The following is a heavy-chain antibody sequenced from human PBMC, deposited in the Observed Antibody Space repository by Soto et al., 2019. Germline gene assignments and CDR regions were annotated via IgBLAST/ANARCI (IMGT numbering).Heavy chain of an antibody. Sequence: GESLKISCKGSGYSFTSYWIGWVRQMPGKGLEWMGIIYPGDSDTRYSPSFQGQVTISADKSISTAYLQWSSLKASDTAMYYCARHAYDITGTKNAFDIWGQGTTVTVSS. CDR1: GYSFTSYW. D-gene: IGHD1-7*01. CDR3: ARHAYDITGTKNAFDI. J-gene: IGHJ3*02. CDR2: IYPGDSDT. V-gene: IGHV5-51*01.